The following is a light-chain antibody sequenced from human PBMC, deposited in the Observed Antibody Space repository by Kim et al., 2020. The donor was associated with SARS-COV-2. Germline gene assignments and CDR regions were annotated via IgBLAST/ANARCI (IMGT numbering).Light chain of an antibody. Sequence: ALGQTVRITCQGASLRSYYASWYQQKPGQAPVLVIYGKNNRPSGIPDRFSGSSSANTASLTITGAQAEDEADYYCNSRDSSGNHLVFGGGTQLTVL. CDR3: NSRDSSGNHLV. CDR1: SLRSYY. CDR2: GKN. J-gene: IGLJ3*02. V-gene: IGLV3-19*01.